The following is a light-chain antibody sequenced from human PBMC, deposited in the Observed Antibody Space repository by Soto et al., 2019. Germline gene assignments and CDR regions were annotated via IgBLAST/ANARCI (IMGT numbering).Light chain of an antibody. CDR2: ESS. V-gene: IGKV3-11*01. J-gene: IGKJ1*01. CDR3: QQRSNGPQT. Sequence: EIVLTQSPATLSLSPGERATLSCRASQNVANYLDWYQQKPGQAPRLLIYESSNRATGIAARCSGSGSGTDFTLTISSLEPEDFAVYYCQQRSNGPQTFGQGTKVDIK. CDR1: QNVANY.